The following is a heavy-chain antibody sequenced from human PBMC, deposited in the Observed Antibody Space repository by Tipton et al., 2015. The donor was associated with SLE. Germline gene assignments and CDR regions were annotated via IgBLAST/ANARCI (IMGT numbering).Heavy chain of an antibody. CDR2: IGSSGGSI. CDR3: ANRYPSRH. V-gene: IGHV3-23*01. J-gene: IGHJ4*02. Sequence: GSLRLSCAASGFTFSSYAMSWVRQAPGKGLECVSVIGSSGGSIYYADSVKGRFTVSRDNSKNTLYLQMNSLRVEDTAVYYCANRYPSRHWGQGTLVTVSS. CDR1: GFTFSSYA. D-gene: IGHD1-26*01.